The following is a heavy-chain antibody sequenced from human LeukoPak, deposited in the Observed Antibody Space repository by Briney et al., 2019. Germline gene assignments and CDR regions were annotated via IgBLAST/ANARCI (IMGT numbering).Heavy chain of an antibody. CDR2: INPSGGST. CDR1: GYTFTSCY. Sequence: ASVKVSCKASGYTFTSCYMHWVRQAPGQGLEWMGIINPSGGSTSYAQKFQGRVTMTRDTSTSTVYMELSSLRSEDTAVYYCARELSITMIVVSFDYWGQGTLVTVSS. D-gene: IGHD3-22*01. CDR3: ARELSITMIVVSFDY. J-gene: IGHJ4*02. V-gene: IGHV1-46*01.